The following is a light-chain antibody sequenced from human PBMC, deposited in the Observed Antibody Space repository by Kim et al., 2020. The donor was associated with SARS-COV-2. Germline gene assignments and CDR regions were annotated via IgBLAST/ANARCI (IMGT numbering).Light chain of an antibody. CDR2: LNSDGSH. V-gene: IGLV4-69*01. CDR1: SGHSSYA. CDR3: QTWGTGINWV. J-gene: IGLJ3*02. Sequence: VKLTCTLSSGHSSYAIAWHQQQPEKGPRYLMKLNSDGSHSKGDGIPDRFSGSSSGAERYLTISSLQAEDEADYYCQTWGTGINWVFGGGTKLTVL.